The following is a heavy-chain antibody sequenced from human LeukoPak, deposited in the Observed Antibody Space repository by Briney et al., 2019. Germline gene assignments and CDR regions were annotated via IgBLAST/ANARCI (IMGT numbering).Heavy chain of an antibody. D-gene: IGHD6-6*01. Sequence: ASVKVSCKASGYTFTSYDINWVRQATGQGLEWMGWMNPNSGNTGYAQKFQGRVTMTRNTSISTAYMELSSLRSEDTAVYYCARVIGSSSSSFPHYYYYMDVWGKGTTVTVSS. J-gene: IGHJ6*03. CDR1: GYTFTSYD. V-gene: IGHV1-8*01. CDR2: MNPNSGNT. CDR3: ARVIGSSSSSFPHYYYYMDV.